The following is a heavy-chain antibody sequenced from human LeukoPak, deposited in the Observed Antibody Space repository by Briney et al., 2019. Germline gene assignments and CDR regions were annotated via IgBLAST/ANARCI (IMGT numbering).Heavy chain of an antibody. CDR1: GFTFSSYA. D-gene: IGHD6-19*01. V-gene: IGHV3-30*04. J-gene: IGHJ4*02. CDR2: ISYDGSNK. Sequence: GSLRLSCAAAGFTFSSYAMHWVRPAPGKGLEWVAVISYDGSNKYYADSVKGRFTISRDNSKNTLYLQMNSLRAEDTAVYYCARVPGSGWGQGTLVTVSS. CDR3: ARVPGSG.